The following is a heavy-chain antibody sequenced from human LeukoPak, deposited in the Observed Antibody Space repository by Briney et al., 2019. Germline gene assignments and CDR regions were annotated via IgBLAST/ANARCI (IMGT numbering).Heavy chain of an antibody. CDR1: GFPFSNYG. V-gene: IGHV3-33*01. CDR2: IWYDGSNK. J-gene: IGHJ4*02. CDR3: ARDLYRGFQCYGLFDY. Sequence: GGSLRLSCEVSGFPFSNYGMHWVRQAPGKGLEWVAVIWYDGSNKYYADSVKGRFTISRDNSKNTVYLQMNSLRTEDTAVYYCARDLYRGFQCYGLFDYWGQGALVTVSS. D-gene: IGHD2-21*01.